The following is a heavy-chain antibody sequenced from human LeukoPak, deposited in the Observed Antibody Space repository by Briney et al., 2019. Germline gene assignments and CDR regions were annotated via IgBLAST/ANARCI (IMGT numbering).Heavy chain of an antibody. J-gene: IGHJ6*04. CDR1: GGTFSSYA. Sequence: ASVKVSCKASGGTFSSYAISWVRQAPGQGLEWMGGIIPIFGTANYAQKFRGRVTITADESTSTAYMELSSLRSEDTAVYYCALADTVVVPAAHYYYYGMDVWGKGTTVTVSS. V-gene: IGHV1-69*13. CDR2: IIPIFGTA. CDR3: ALADTVVVPAAHYYYYGMDV. D-gene: IGHD2-2*01.